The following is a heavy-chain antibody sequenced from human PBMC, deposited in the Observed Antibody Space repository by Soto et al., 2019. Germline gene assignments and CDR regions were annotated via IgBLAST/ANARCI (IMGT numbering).Heavy chain of an antibody. Sequence: QVQLVQSGAEVKKPGASVKVSCKASGYTFTSYDINWVRQATGQGLEWMGWMNPNSGNTGYAQKFQGRVTMTRNTSISTAYMELSSLRSEDTAVYYCASALAAAGRNYYYYYMDVWGKGTTVTVSS. CDR1: GYTFTSYD. V-gene: IGHV1-8*01. D-gene: IGHD6-13*01. CDR2: MNPNSGNT. CDR3: ASALAAAGRNYYYYYMDV. J-gene: IGHJ6*03.